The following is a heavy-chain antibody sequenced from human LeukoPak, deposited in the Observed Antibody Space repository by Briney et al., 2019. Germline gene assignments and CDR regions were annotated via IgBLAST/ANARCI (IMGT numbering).Heavy chain of an antibody. D-gene: IGHD6-6*01. CDR2: IYSGGST. Sequence: GGSLRLSCAASGFTVSSNYMYGVRQAPGKGLDWGSVIYSGGSTYDADSVKGRITISRDNSKKTMYRQMNSVRAEDTAVYYCATSSSRIIDYWGQGTLVTVSS. V-gene: IGHV3-66*01. CDR1: GFTVSSNY. CDR3: ATSSSRIIDY. J-gene: IGHJ4*02.